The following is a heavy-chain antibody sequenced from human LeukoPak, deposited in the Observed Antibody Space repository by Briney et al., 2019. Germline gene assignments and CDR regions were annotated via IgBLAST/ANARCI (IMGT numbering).Heavy chain of an antibody. Sequence: SQTLSLTCTVSGGSISSGGYYWSWIRQHPGKGLEWIGYIYYSGSTYYNPSLKSRVTISVDTSKNQFSLKLSSVTAADTALYYCARVATAAGAYWFDPWGQGTLVTVSS. V-gene: IGHV4-31*03. CDR2: IYYSGST. D-gene: IGHD5-12*01. CDR3: ARVATAAGAYWFDP. J-gene: IGHJ5*02. CDR1: GGSISSGGYY.